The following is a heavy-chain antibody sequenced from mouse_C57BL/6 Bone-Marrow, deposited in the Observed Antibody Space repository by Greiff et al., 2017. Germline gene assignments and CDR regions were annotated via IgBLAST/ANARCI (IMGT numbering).Heavy chain of an antibody. V-gene: IGHV1-59*01. CDR1: GYTFTSYW. CDR3: ARSEGPWYFDV. CDR2: IDPSDSYT. Sequence: QVQLQQPGAELVRPGTSVKLSCKASGYTFTSYWMHWVKQRPGQGLEWIGVIDPSDSYTNYNPKFKGKATLTVDTSSSTAYMQLSSLTSEDSAVYYCARSEGPWYFDVWGTGTTVTVSS. J-gene: IGHJ1*03. D-gene: IGHD3-3*01.